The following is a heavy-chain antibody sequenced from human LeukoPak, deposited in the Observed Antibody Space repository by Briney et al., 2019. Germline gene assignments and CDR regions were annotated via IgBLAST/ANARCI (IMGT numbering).Heavy chain of an antibody. J-gene: IGHJ5*02. D-gene: IGHD3-9*01. CDR1: GGSISSSSYY. CDR2: IYYSGST. V-gene: IGHV4-39*07. CDR3: ARNGVYYDILT. Sequence: SETLSLTCTVSGGSISSSSYYWSWIRQPPRKGLEWIGSIYYSGSTYYNPSLRSRVTISVDSSKNQFSLKLSSVTAADTAVYYCARNGVYYDILTWGQGTLVTVSS.